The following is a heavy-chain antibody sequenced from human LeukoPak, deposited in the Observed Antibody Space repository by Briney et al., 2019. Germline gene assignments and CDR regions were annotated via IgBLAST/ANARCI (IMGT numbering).Heavy chain of an antibody. CDR3: AKRDGYNSNPLKD. CDR1: EFTFSSYT. Sequence: GGSLRLSCAASEFTFSSYTMSWVRQAPGKGLEWVSAISGSGSSTYYADSVKGRFTISRDNSKNALYLQMNSLRAEDTALYYCAKRDGYNSNPLKDWGQGTLVTVSS. D-gene: IGHD5-24*01. V-gene: IGHV3-23*01. J-gene: IGHJ4*02. CDR2: ISGSGSST.